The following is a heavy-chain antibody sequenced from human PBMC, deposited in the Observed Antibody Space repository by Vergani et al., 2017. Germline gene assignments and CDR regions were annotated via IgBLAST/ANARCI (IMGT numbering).Heavy chain of an antibody. Sequence: VQLVESGGGLVQPGGSLRLSCAASGFIFSTYAMSWVRQAPGKGLEWVSGISASGAPTYYADSVKGRVTISRDNSKNTVGLEMSSLRVDDTAVYFCARTLKFLDMDVWGKGTTVTVSS. CDR1: GFIFSTYA. D-gene: IGHD3-3*01. CDR3: ARTLKFLDMDV. J-gene: IGHJ6*04. CDR2: ISASGAPT. V-gene: IGHV3-23*04.